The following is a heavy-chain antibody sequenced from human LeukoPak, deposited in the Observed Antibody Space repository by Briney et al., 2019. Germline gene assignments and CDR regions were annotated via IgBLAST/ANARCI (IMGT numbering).Heavy chain of an antibody. J-gene: IGHJ4*02. CDR2: INHSGSP. Sequence: SETLSLTCAVYGGSFSGYYWSWIRQPPGKGREGIGEINHSGSPNYNPSLKSRVTISVDTSKNQFSLKLSSVTAADTAVYYCARGIRRHYYGSGSYYNTGRRIGNYFDYWGQGTLVTVSS. CDR3: ARGIRRHYYGSGSYYNTGRRIGNYFDY. V-gene: IGHV4-34*01. CDR1: GGSFSGYY. D-gene: IGHD3-10*01.